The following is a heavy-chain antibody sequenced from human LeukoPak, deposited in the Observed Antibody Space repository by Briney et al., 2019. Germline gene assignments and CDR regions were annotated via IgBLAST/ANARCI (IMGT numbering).Heavy chain of an antibody. D-gene: IGHD5-24*01. CDR3: AKDRGFTLRDGGMLDY. V-gene: IGHV3-23*01. CDR1: GFSFSTFA. Sequence: GGSVRLSCAASGFSFSTFAMNWVRQVPGKGLEWVSGISARGGDTYDAESVRGRFTISRDDSKNTLYLQMTSLRAEDTAIYYCAKDRGFTLRDGGMLDYWGQGTLVTVSS. J-gene: IGHJ4*02. CDR2: ISARGGDT.